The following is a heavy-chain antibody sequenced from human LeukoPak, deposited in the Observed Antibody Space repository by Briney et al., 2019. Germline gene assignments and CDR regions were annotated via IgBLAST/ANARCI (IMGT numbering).Heavy chain of an antibody. V-gene: IGHV1-69*01. J-gene: IGHJ4*02. Sequence: VKVSFKASGGTFSSYAISWVRQAPGQGLEWMGGIIPIFGTANYAQKFQGRVTITADESTSTAYMEPSSLRSEDTAVYYCARARDYYYDSSGYYPYWGQGTLVTVSS. CDR1: GGTFSSYA. D-gene: IGHD3-22*01. CDR3: ARARDYYYDSSGYYPY. CDR2: IIPIFGTA.